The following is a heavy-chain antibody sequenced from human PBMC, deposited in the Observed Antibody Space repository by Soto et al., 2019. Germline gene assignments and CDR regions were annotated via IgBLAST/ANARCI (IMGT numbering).Heavy chain of an antibody. Sequence: VGSLRLSCAASGFTFSSYAMHWVRQAPGKGLEWVAVISYDGSNKYYADSVKGRFTISRDNSKNTLYLQMNSLRAEDTAVYYCARDLATVTTYYYYGMDVWGQGTTVTVSS. CDR3: ARDLATVTTYYYYGMDV. CDR2: ISYDGSNK. J-gene: IGHJ6*02. D-gene: IGHD4-4*01. V-gene: IGHV3-30-3*01. CDR1: GFTFSSYA.